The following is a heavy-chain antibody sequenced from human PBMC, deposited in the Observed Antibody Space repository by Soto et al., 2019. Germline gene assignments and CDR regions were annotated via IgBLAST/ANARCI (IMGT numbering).Heavy chain of an antibody. V-gene: IGHV4-31*03. Sequence: QVQLQESGPGLVKPSQTLSLSCTVSGGSLSSGGYYWSWIRQHPGKGLEWIGFIYYSGSTYYNPSLKSRVTISVDTSKNQFSLQLSSVTAADTAVYYCARDTQRGYSGYFDSWGQGTLVTVSS. CDR2: IYYSGST. CDR3: ARDTQRGYSGYFDS. J-gene: IGHJ4*02. CDR1: GGSLSSGGYY. D-gene: IGHD5-12*01.